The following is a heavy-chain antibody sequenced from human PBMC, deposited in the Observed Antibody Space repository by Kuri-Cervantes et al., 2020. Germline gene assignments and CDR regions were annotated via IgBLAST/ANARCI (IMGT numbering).Heavy chain of an antibody. J-gene: IGHJ4*02. Sequence: GGSLRLSCAASGFTFSSYVMSWVRQAPGKGLEWVSAISGSGGSTYYPDSVKGRFTISRDNAKNSLYLQMNSLRAEDTAVYYCARDNAVEMYSSSWYTFDYWGQGTLVTVSS. V-gene: IGHV3-23*01. CDR2: ISGSGGST. D-gene: IGHD6-13*01. CDR3: ARDNAVEMYSSSWYTFDY. CDR1: GFTFSSYV.